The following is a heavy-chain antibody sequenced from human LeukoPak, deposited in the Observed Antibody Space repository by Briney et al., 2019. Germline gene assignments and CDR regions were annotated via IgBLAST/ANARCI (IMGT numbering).Heavy chain of an antibody. CDR2: ISSNGGST. J-gene: IGHJ4*02. D-gene: IGHD2-2*01. CDR1: GFTFSSYA. V-gene: IGHV3-64*01. Sequence: GGSLRLSCAASGFTFSSYAMQWVRQAPGKGLEYVSAISSNGGSTYYANSVKGRFTISRDNSKNTLYLQMGSLRADDMAVYYCARSPDIVVVPAAVWGQGTLVTVSS. CDR3: ARSPDIVVVPAAV.